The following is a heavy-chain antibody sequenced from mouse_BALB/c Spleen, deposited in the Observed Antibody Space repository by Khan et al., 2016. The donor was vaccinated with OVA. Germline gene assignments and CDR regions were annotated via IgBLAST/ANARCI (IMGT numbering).Heavy chain of an antibody. J-gene: IGHJ4*01. CDR2: IWGDGST. V-gene: IGHV2-3*01. Sequence: QVQLKESGPGLVAPSQSLSITCTVSGFSLTSYGVSWVRQSPGKGLEWLGVIWGDGSTNYHSTLIYRLIISKDNSKCQVFLKLTGLQTDDTATDYCAKCTPDYYAMDYWGQGTSVTVSS. CDR3: AKCTPDYYAMDY. CDR1: GFSLTSYG.